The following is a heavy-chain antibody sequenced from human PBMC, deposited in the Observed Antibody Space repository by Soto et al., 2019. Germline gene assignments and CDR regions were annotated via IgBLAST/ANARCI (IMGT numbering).Heavy chain of an antibody. V-gene: IGHV1-2*04. CDR1: EYAFTGYY. J-gene: IGHJ6*02. Sequence: ASVKVCCNDSEYAFTGYYMHWVRQAPGQGLEWMGWINPNSGGTNYAQKFQGWVTMTRDTSISTAYMELSRLRSDDTAVSYCASGGEAAAATWGFDYYYYYYGMDVWGQGTTVTVSS. CDR3: ASGGEAAAATWGFDYYYYYYGMDV. CDR2: INPNSGGT. D-gene: IGHD6-13*01.